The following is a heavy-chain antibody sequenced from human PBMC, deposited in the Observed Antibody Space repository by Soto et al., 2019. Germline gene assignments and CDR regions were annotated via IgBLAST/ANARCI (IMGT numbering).Heavy chain of an antibody. Sequence: GGSLRLSCAASGFTFSSYAMSWVRQAPGKGLEWVSAISGSGGSTYYADSVKGRFTISRDNSKNTLYLQMNSLRAEETAVYYRARPLPGALFGMDVWGQGNTVTVS. CDR2: ISGSGGST. CDR3: ARPLPGALFGMDV. J-gene: IGHJ6*02. CDR1: GFTFSSYA. V-gene: IGHV3-23*01.